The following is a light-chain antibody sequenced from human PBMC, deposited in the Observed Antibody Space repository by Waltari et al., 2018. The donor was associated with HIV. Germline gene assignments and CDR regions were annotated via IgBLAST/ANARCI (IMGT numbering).Light chain of an antibody. J-gene: IGKJ1*01. CDR2: AAS. V-gene: IGKV3-20*01. CDR3: QQYATSPT. CDR1: QIIRDNF. Sequence: LFTQTLCTLSLSRGLRPTPSCWASQIIRDNFLAWYQQRPGQAPRLLMFAASSRATGIPDRFTGSGSGTEFSLTIARLEPEDYAVYYCQQYATSPTFGNGTKVEV.